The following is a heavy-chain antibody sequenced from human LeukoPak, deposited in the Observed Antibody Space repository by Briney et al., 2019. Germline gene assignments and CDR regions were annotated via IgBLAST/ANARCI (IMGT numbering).Heavy chain of an antibody. D-gene: IGHD3-3*01. CDR1: GFTFSSYG. CDR3: AKSGYYLDY. Sequence: GRSLRLSCAASGFTFSSYGMHWVRQAPGKGLEWVAVISYGGSNKYYADSVKGRFTISRDNSKNTLYLQMNSLRAEDTAVYYCAKSGYYLDYWGQGTLVTVSS. CDR2: ISYGGSNK. J-gene: IGHJ4*02. V-gene: IGHV3-30*18.